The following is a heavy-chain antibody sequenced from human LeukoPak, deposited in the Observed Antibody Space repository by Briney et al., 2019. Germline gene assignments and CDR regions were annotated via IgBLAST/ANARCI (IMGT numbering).Heavy chain of an antibody. J-gene: IGHJ4*02. V-gene: IGHV3-23*01. Sequence: GGSLRPSCAASGFTFSSYAMSWVRQAPGKGLEWVSAISGSGGSTYYADSVKGLFTISRDNSKNTLYLQMNSLRAEDTAVYYCAKDLRGPTYGDNFDYWGQGTLVTVSS. CDR3: AKDLRGPTYGDNFDY. CDR2: ISGSGGST. CDR1: GFTFSSYA. D-gene: IGHD4-17*01.